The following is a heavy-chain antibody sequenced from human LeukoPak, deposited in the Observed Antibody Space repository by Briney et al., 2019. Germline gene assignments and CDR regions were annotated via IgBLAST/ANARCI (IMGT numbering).Heavy chain of an antibody. Sequence: PGGSLRLSCAASGFTFSSYWMSWVRQAPGKGLEWVANIKQDGSEKYYVDSVKGRFTISRDNAKNSLYLQMNSLRAEDTAVYYCARLVSTYYDILTGYWGGYYYYYMDVWGKGTTVTVSS. CDR3: ARLVSTYYDILTGYWGGYYYYYMDV. D-gene: IGHD3-9*01. V-gene: IGHV3-7*01. J-gene: IGHJ6*03. CDR1: GFTFSSYW. CDR2: IKQDGSEK.